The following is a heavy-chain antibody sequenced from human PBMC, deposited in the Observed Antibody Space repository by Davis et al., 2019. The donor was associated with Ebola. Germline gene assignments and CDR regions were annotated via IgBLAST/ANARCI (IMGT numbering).Heavy chain of an antibody. CDR2: INHSGST. J-gene: IGHJ4*02. CDR1: TGSFSGFS. V-gene: IGHV4-34*01. D-gene: IGHD2-2*01. CDR3: ARGDIVVVPAALDY. Sequence: SETLSLTCAVYTGSFSGFSWSWIRQPPGKGLEWIGDINHSGSTNYNPSLKSRVTISVDTSKNQFSLKLSSVTAADTAVYYCARGDIVVVPAALDYWGQGTLVTVSS.